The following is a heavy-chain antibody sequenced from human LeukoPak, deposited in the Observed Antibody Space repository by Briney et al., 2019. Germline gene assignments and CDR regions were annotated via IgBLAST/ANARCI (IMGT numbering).Heavy chain of an antibody. V-gene: IGHV1-69*05. CDR3: ARYSSSSGLGAFDI. CDR1: GGTFSSYA. Sequence: AASVKVSCKASGGTFSSYAISWVRQAPGQGLEWMGGIIPIFGTANYAQKFQGRVTITTDESTSTAYMKLSSLRSEDTAVYYCARYSSSSGLGAFDIWGQGTMVTVSS. CDR2: IIPIFGTA. D-gene: IGHD6-6*01. J-gene: IGHJ3*02.